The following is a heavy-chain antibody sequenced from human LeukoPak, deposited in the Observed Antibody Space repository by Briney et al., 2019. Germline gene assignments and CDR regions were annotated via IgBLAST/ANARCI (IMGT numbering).Heavy chain of an antibody. D-gene: IGHD3-9*01. CDR1: GLSFSNAW. Sequence: GGSLRLSCAASGLSFSNAWMSWVRQAPGKGPEWVGRIKSKTDGGTADYAAPVKGRFTISRDDSKNKLYLQMNSPKTEDTAVYYCNTDFYYDILTGYRYFDYWGQGALVTVSS. CDR3: NTDFYYDILTGYRYFDY. V-gene: IGHV3-15*01. J-gene: IGHJ4*02. CDR2: IKSKTDGGTA.